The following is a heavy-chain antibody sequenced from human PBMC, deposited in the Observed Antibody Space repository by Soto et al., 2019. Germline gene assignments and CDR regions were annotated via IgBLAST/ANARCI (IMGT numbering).Heavy chain of an antibody. CDR3: AQEISSSWYYYYYGMDV. D-gene: IGHD6-13*01. Sequence: GGSLRLSCAASGFTFSSYGMDWVRQAPGKGLEWVAVISYDGSNKYYADSVKGRFTISRDNSKNTLYLQMNSLRAEDTAVYYCAQEISSSWYYYYYGMDVWGQGTTVTVSS. J-gene: IGHJ6*02. V-gene: IGHV3-30*18. CDR1: GFTFSSYG. CDR2: ISYDGSNK.